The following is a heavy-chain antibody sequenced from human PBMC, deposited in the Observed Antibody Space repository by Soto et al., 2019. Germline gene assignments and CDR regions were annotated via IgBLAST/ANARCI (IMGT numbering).Heavy chain of an antibody. CDR2: INPNSGGT. Sequence: ASVKVSCKASGYTFTGYYMHWVRQAPGQGLEWMGWINPNSGGTNYAQKFQGRVTMTRDTSISTAYMELSRLRSDDTAVYYCARDLFLEWPPPYYYYGMDVWGQGTTVTVSS. V-gene: IGHV1-2*02. CDR1: GYTFTGYY. D-gene: IGHD3-3*01. J-gene: IGHJ6*02. CDR3: ARDLFLEWPPPYYYYGMDV.